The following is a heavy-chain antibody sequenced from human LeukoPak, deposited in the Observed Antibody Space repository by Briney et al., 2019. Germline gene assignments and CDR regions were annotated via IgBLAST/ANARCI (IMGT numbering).Heavy chain of an antibody. CDR1: GYTFTGYY. D-gene: IGHD3/OR15-3a*01. CDR2: INPNTGVT. CDR3: ARDREGLDYFDF. V-gene: IGHV1-2*02. Sequence: ASVTVSCKASGYTFTGYYMHWVRQAPGQGLEWMGWINPNTGVTNYAQKFHARVTMTRDTSIATAYMDLSRLISDDTAVYYCARDREGLDYFDFWGQGTLVTVSS. J-gene: IGHJ4*02.